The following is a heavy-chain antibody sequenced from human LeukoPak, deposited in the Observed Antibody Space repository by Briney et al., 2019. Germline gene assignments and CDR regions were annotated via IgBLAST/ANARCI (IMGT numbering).Heavy chain of an antibody. V-gene: IGHV1-46*04. CDR3: ARESITVALGWFDP. CDR2: INPNGGAT. D-gene: IGHD6-19*01. J-gene: IGHJ5*02. Sequence: APVKVSCKASGHTFISYYMHWVRQAPGQGLEWMGTINPNGGATSYAQKLQGRVTMTRDTSTSTVYMELSSLRSEDTAVYYCARESITVALGWFDPWGQGTLVTVSS. CDR1: GHTFISYY.